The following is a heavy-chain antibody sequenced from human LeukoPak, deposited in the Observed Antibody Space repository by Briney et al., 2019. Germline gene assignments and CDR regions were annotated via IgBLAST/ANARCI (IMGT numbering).Heavy chain of an antibody. CDR3: ARDLNMDGDGAYYYYMDV. V-gene: IGHV1-69*05. D-gene: IGHD4-17*01. J-gene: IGHJ6*03. Sequence: SVKVSFKASGGTFSSYAISWVRQAPGQGLEWMGGIIPIFGTANYAQKFQGRVTITTDESTSTAYMELSSLRSEDTAVYYCARDLNMDGDGAYYYYMDVWGKGTTVTVSS. CDR2: IIPIFGTA. CDR1: GGTFSSYA.